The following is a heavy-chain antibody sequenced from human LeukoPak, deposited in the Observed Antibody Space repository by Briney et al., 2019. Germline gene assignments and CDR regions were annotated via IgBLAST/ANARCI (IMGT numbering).Heavy chain of an antibody. Sequence: GGSLRLSCAASGFTSINYAMHWVRQAPGKGLEWVAVISYDGSNKYYADSVKGRFTISRDNSKNTLYLQMNSLRAEDTAVYFCAKEPGYYFGYWGQGTLVTVSS. CDR3: AKEPGYYFGY. CDR2: ISYDGSNK. V-gene: IGHV3-30-3*01. J-gene: IGHJ4*02. CDR1: GFTSINYA.